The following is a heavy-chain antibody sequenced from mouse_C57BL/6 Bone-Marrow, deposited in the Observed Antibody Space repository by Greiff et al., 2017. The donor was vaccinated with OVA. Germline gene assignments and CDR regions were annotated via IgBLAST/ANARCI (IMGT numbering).Heavy chain of an antibody. J-gene: IGHJ4*01. Sequence: EVQLVESGGGLVQPKGSLKLSCAASGFSFNTYAMNWVRQAPGMGLEWVARIRSKSNNYATYYADSVKDRFTISRDDSESMLYLQMNNLKTEDTAMYYCVRHGYYAMDYWGQGTSVTVSS. CDR3: VRHGYYAMDY. V-gene: IGHV10-1*01. CDR1: GFSFNTYA. CDR2: IRSKSNNYAT.